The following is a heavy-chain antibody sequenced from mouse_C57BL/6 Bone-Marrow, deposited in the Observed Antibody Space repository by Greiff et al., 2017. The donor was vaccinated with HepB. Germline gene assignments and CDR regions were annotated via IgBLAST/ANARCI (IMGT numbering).Heavy chain of an antibody. CDR2: ISSGGSYT. V-gene: IGHV5-6*01. Sequence: EVQRVESGGDLVKPGGSLKLSCAASGFTFSSYGMSWVRQTPDKRLEWVATISSGGSYTYYPDSVKGRFTISRDNAKNTLYLQMSSLKSEDTAMYYCARQGGVYDGYYVGYFDYWGQGTTLTVSS. CDR1: GFTFSSYG. J-gene: IGHJ2*01. D-gene: IGHD2-3*01. CDR3: ARQGGVYDGYYVGYFDY.